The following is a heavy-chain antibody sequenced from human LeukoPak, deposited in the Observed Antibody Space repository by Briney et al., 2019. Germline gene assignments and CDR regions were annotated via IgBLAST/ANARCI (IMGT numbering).Heavy chain of an antibody. CDR1: GFTFSSYV. Sequence: TGGSLRLSCAASGFTFSSYVMHWVRQAPGKGLECVAVISNDGSDKYYADSVKGRFTISRDNSKNTLYLQMNSLRAEDTALYYCARDGGYSRGWTYGAGDYWGQGTLVTVPS. CDR2: ISNDGSDK. J-gene: IGHJ4*02. CDR3: ARDGGYSRGWTYGAGDY. V-gene: IGHV3-30*04. D-gene: IGHD6-19*01.